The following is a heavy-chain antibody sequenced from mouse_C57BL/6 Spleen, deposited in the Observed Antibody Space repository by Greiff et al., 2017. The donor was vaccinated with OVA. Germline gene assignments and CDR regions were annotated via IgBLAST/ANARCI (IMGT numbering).Heavy chain of an antibody. CDR3: ARRGYSNLYYFDY. CDR2: IDPSDSYT. CDR1: GYTFTSYW. V-gene: IGHV1-69*01. J-gene: IGHJ2*01. D-gene: IGHD2-5*01. Sequence: VQLQQPGAELVMPGASVKLSCKASGYTFTSYWMHWVKQRPGQGLEWIGEIDPSDSYTNYNQKFKGKSTLTVDKSSSTAYMQLSSLTSEDSAVYYCARRGYSNLYYFDYWGQGTTLTVSS.